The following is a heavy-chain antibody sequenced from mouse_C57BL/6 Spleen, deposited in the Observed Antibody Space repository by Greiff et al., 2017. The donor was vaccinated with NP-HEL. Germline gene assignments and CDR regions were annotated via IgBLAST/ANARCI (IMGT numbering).Heavy chain of an antibody. D-gene: IGHD1-1*01. CDR2: IHPNSGST. J-gene: IGHJ4*01. V-gene: IGHV1-64*01. CDR1: GYTFTSYW. CDR3: ARGYYGSSFNYYAMDD. Sequence: QVQLQQPGAELVKPGASVKLSCKASGYTFTSYWMHWVKQRPGQGLEWIGMIHPNSGSTNYNEKFKSKATLTVDKSSSTAYMQLSSLTSEDSAVYYCARGYYGSSFNYYAMDDWGQGTSVTVSS.